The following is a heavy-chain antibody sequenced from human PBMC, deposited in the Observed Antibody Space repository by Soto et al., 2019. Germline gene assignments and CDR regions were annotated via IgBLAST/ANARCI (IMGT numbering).Heavy chain of an antibody. CDR2: IYSGGYT. Sequence: EVQLVESGGGLIQPGGSLRLSCAVSGFTVSNNYMCWVRQAPGKGLEGVSVIYSGGYTAYGDSVKGRFTISRDNSKNTINLQRKTLRPEGTAVFYWGTNAGGGGYWGQGTLVTVSS. V-gene: IGHV3-53*01. D-gene: IGHD2-8*01. J-gene: IGHJ4*02. CDR1: GFTVSNNY. CDR3: GTNAGGGGY.